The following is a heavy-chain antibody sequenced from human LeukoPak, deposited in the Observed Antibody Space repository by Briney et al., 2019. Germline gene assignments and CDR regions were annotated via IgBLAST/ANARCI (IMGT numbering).Heavy chain of an antibody. D-gene: IGHD6-13*01. CDR1: GGTFSSYA. Sequence: ASVKVSCKXSGGTFSSYAISWVRQAPGQGLEWMGGIIPIFGTANYAQKFQGRVTITTDESTSTAYMELSSLRSEDTAVYYCARDDGSSSWSWYYFDYWGQGTLVTVSS. V-gene: IGHV1-69*05. CDR2: IIPIFGTA. J-gene: IGHJ4*02. CDR3: ARDDGSSSWSWYYFDY.